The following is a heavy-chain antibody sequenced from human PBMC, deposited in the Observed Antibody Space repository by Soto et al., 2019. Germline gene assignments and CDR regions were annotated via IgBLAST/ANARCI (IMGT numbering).Heavy chain of an antibody. J-gene: IGHJ3*02. V-gene: IGHV4-30-4*01. CDR1: GGSISSGDYY. CDR2: IYYSGST. D-gene: IGHD4-17*01. Sequence: TSETLSLTCTVSGGSISSGDYYWSWIRQPPGKGLEWIGYIYYSGSTYYNPSLKSRVTISVDTSKNQFSLKLSSVTAADTAVYYCARETTVVTYGAFDIWGQGTMVTVSS. CDR3: ARETTVVTYGAFDI.